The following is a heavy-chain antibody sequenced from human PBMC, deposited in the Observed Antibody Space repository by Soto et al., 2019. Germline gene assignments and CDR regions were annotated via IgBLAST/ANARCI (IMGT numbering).Heavy chain of an antibody. D-gene: IGHD4-17*01. CDR2: IYYSGST. CDR3: ARVAVPNGDYGL. Sequence: SETLSLTCTVSGGSISSGGYYWSWIRQHPGKGLEWIGYIYYSGSTYYNPSLKSRVTISVDTSKNQFSLKLSSVTAADTAVYYCARVAVPNGDYGLWGQGXLVTVYS. CDR1: GGSISSGGYY. V-gene: IGHV4-31*03. J-gene: IGHJ4*02.